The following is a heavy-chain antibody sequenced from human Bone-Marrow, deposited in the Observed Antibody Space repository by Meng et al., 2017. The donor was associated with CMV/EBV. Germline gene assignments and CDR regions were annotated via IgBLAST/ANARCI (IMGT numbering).Heavy chain of an antibody. D-gene: IGHD2-2*01. V-gene: IGHV3-30*02. CDR2: IRYDGSNK. Sequence: GGSLRLSCAASGFTFSSYGMHWVRQAPGKGLEWVAFIRYDGSNKYYADSVKGRFTISRDNSKNTLYLQMNSLRAEDTAVYYCAKLEDIVVVPAAGEDYWGQGTLVTVS. CDR3: AKLEDIVVVPAAGEDY. J-gene: IGHJ4*02. CDR1: GFTFSSYG.